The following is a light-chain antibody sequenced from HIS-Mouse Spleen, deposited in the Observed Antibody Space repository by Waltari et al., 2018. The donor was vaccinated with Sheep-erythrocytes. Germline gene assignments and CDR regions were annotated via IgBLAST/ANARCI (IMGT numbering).Light chain of an antibody. CDR1: SSNIGNNY. CDR2: DTN. CDR3: GTWDSSLSALFV. Sequence: QSVLTQPPSVSAAPGQKVTISCSGSSSNIGNNYVSWYQQLPGTAPKLLIYDTNKRPTGVPDRFSGPKSGTSATLGMTGLQTWDEADYYCGTWDSSLSALFVFGTGTKVTVL. J-gene: IGLJ1*01. V-gene: IGLV1-51*01.